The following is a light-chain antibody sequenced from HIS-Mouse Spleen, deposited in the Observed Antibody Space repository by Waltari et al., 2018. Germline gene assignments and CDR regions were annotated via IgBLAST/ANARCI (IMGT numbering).Light chain of an antibody. Sequence: QSALTQPASVSGSPGQSITISCTGTSSDVGGYNYVAWYQQHPGKAPKLILYDVSNRPSGVSTRFSGYKTGNTASLTISGLQAEDEADYYCSSYTSSSTYVFGTGTKVTVL. CDR3: SSYTSSSTYV. V-gene: IGLV2-14*01. CDR1: SSDVGGYNY. J-gene: IGLJ1*01. CDR2: DVS.